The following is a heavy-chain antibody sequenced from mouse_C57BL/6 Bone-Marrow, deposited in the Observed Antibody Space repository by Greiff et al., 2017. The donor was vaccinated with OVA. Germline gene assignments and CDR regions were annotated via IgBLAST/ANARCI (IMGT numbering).Heavy chain of an antibody. CDR1: GYTFTDYY. D-gene: IGHD2-2*01. V-gene: IGHV1-76*01. CDR3: AEEVVTARDWFAY. CDR2: IYPGSGNT. J-gene: IGHJ3*01. Sequence: QVQLQQSGAELVRPGASVKLSCKASGYTFTDYYINWVKQRPGHGLEWIARIYPGSGNTYYNEKFKGKATLTAEKSSSTAYMQLSSLTSEVSAVDFCAEEVVTARDWFAYWGQGTLVTVSA.